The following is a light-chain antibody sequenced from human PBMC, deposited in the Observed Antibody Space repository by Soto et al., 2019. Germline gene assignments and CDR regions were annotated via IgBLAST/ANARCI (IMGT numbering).Light chain of an antibody. CDR1: SSDVGGYTY. CDR3: SSYTLSSAYL. V-gene: IGLV2-14*01. CDR2: EVS. Sequence: QSALAQPASVSGSPGQSITISCTGTSSDVGGYTYVSWYQHHPGKAPKLMIYEVSNRPSGVSNRFSGSKSGNTASLTISGLQAEDEADYYCSSYTLSSAYLFGTGTKVTVL. J-gene: IGLJ1*01.